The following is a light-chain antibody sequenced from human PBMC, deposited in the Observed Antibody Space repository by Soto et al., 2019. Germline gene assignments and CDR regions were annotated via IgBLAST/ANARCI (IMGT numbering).Light chain of an antibody. CDR2: KAS. CDR3: QQYNSFPT. V-gene: IGKV1-5*03. CDR1: QSISSW. Sequence: DIQMTQSPSTLSASVGDRVTITCRASQSISSWLAWYQQKPGKAPKLMIYKASSLESGFPSRFSGSGSGTEFTLTISSLQADDIATYSCQQYNSFPTFGQGTKVEIK. J-gene: IGKJ1*01.